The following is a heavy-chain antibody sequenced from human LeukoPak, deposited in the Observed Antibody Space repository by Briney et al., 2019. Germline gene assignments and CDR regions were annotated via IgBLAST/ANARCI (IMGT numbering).Heavy chain of an antibody. CDR2: NNHSGST. CDR3: ARNYDNSGYYLPY. V-gene: IGHV4-34*01. J-gene: IGHJ4*02. D-gene: IGHD3-22*01. CDR1: GGSFSGYY. Sequence: SETLSLTCAVYGGSFSGYYWSWIRQPPGKGLEWIGENNHSGSTDYNPSLKSRVTMSVDTSMNQFSLKLSSVTSADTAVYYCARNYDNSGYYLPYWGQGNLVTVSS.